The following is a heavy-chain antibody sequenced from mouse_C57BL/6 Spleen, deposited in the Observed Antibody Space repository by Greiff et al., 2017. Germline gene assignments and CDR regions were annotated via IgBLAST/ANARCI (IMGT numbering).Heavy chain of an antibody. D-gene: IGHD2-5*01. CDR3: APYSNYCAY. J-gene: IGHJ3*01. V-gene: IGHV1-64*01. CDR2: IHPHSGSN. Sequence: QVQLLQPGAELVKPGASVTLSCKASGYTFTSYWMHWVQQRPGQGLEWIGMIHPHSGSNNSNEKFKSKATLTVDKSSSTAYMQLSSLTSEDSAVYYCAPYSNYCAYWGQGTLVTVSA. CDR1: GYTFTSYW.